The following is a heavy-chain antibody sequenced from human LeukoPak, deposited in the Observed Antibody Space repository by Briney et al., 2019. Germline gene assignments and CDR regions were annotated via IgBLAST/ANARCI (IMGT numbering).Heavy chain of an antibody. CDR1: GFTFSSYS. D-gene: IGHD6-19*01. J-gene: IGHJ4*02. Sequence: PGGSLRLSCAASGFTFSSYSMNWVRQAPGKGLEWISYISTSSSTIYYADSVKGRFTISRDNAKNSLYLQMNSLRDEDTAVYYCARTGGWYGDYYFDYWGQGTLVTVSS. V-gene: IGHV3-48*02. CDR2: ISTSSSTI. CDR3: ARTGGWYGDYYFDY.